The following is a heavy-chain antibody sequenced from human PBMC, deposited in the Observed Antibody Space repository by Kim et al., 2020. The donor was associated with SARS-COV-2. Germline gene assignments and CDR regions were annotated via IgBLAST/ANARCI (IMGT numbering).Heavy chain of an antibody. V-gene: IGHV3-23*01. Sequence: GGSLRLSCAASGFTFSSYAMSWVRQAPGKGLEWVSAISGSGGSTYYADSVKGRFTISRDNSKNTLYLQMNSLRAEDTAVYYCAKEGPYYYDSSGYFVWRDCFSLCHYGMDVWGQGTTVTVSS. D-gene: IGHD3-22*01. J-gene: IGHJ6*02. CDR1: GFTFSSYA. CDR2: ISGSGGST. CDR3: AKEGPYYYDSSGYFVWRDCFSLCHYGMDV.